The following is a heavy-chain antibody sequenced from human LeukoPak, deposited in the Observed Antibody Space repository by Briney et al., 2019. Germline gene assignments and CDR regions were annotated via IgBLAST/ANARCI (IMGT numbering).Heavy chain of an antibody. J-gene: IGHJ4*02. CDR2: IKQDGSEK. CDR1: GFIFSSYW. D-gene: IGHD5-18*01. CDR3: ARVSKTYSYGYLNDY. V-gene: IGHV3-7*01. Sequence: PGGSLRLSCAASGFIFSSYWMSWVRQAPGKGLEWVANIKQDGSEKYYVDSVKGRFTISRDNAKNSLYLQMNSLRAEDTAVYYCARVSKTYSYGYLNDYWGQGTLVTVSS.